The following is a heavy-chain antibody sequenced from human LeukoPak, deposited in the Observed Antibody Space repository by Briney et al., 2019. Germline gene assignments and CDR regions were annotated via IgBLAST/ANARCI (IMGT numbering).Heavy chain of an antibody. V-gene: IGHV1-2*02. J-gene: IGHJ6*03. CDR1: GYTFTGYY. Sequence: ASVKVSCKASGYTFTGYYMHWVRQAPGQGLEWMGWINPNSGGTSYAQKFQGRVTMARDTSISTAYMELSRLRSDDTAVYYCARDMTTVVYYYYMDVWGKGTTVTVSS. D-gene: IGHD4-23*01. CDR2: INPNSGGT. CDR3: ARDMTTVVYYYYMDV.